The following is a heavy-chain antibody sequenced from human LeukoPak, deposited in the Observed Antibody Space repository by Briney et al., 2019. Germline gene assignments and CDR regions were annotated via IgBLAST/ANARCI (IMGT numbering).Heavy chain of an antibody. D-gene: IGHD2-15*01. Sequence: GGSLRLSCAASGFTFSSYTMTWVRQAPGKGLEWGSTIGGSASVTFYADSVKGRFTISRDNSKNTLYLQMNSLRAEDTAVYYCAKGGDGSYYSRADCWGQGTLVTVSS. V-gene: IGHV3-23*01. CDR1: GFTFSSYT. CDR3: AKGGDGSYYSRADC. J-gene: IGHJ4*02. CDR2: IGGSASVT.